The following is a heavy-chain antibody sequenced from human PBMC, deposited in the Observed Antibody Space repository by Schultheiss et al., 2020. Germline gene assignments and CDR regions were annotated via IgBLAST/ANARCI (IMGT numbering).Heavy chain of an antibody. D-gene: IGHD3-10*01. V-gene: IGHV4-34*01. CDR2: INHSGST. J-gene: IGHJ4*02. Sequence: SETLSLTCTVSGGSISSYYWGWIRQPPGKGLEWIGEINHSGSTNYNPSLKSRVTISVDKSKNQFSLKLSSVTAADTAVYYCARIERLWFGSFDYWGQGTLVTVSS. CDR3: ARIERLWFGSFDY. CDR1: GGSISSYY.